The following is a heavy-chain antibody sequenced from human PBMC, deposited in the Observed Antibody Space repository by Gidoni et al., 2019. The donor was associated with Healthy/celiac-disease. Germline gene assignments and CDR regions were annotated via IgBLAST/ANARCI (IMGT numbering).Heavy chain of an antibody. CDR2: ISYDGSKQ. Sequence: HVQLVESGGGLVQLGRSLRLSCAASDVPFGSYGMHWVCQAPGKGLEGVAVISYDGSKQYYADSAKGRFTISRDNSKNALYLQMNSLRAEDTSVYYCAKDGAWLVSFAADGGATYYMDVWGKGTTVTVSS. J-gene: IGHJ6*03. D-gene: IGHD6-19*01. CDR1: DVPFGSYG. CDR3: AKDGAWLVSFAADGGATYYMDV. V-gene: IGHV3-30*18.